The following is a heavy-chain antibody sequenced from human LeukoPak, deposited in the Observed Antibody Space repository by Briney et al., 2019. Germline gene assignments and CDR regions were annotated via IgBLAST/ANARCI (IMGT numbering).Heavy chain of an antibody. Sequence: GGSLRLSCAASGFTFSSYAMSWVRQAPGKGLEWVSSISSSSSYIYYADSVKGRFTISRDNAKNSLYLQMNSLRAEDTAVYYCARSEAYCTNGVCYSQVQRDPVDYWGQGTLVTVSS. CDR3: ARSEAYCTNGVCYSQVQRDPVDY. V-gene: IGHV3-21*01. J-gene: IGHJ4*02. CDR1: GFTFSSYA. CDR2: ISSSSSYI. D-gene: IGHD2-8*01.